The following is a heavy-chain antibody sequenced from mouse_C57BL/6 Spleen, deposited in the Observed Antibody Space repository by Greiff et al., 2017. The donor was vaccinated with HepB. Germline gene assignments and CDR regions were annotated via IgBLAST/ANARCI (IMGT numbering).Heavy chain of an antibody. CDR1: GFSLTSYG. CDR2: IWSGGST. V-gene: IGHV2-2*01. CDR3: ARNNLTTVVANWYFDV. D-gene: IGHD1-1*01. J-gene: IGHJ1*03. Sequence: QVHVKQSGPGLVQPSQSLSITCTVSGFSLTSYGVHWVRQSPGKGLEWLGVIWSGGSTDYNAAFISRLSISKDNSKSQVFFKMNSLQADDTAIYYCARNNLTTVVANWYFDVWGTGTTVTVSS.